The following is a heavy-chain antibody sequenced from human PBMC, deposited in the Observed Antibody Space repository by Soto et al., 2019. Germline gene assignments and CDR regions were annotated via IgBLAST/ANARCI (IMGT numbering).Heavy chain of an antibody. D-gene: IGHD2-15*01. CDR2: ISGSAAST. J-gene: IGHJ4*02. V-gene: IGHV3-23*01. CDR3: AKWTGRYCSGGRCYLDDPFDY. CDR1: GFTFSNYA. Sequence: EVHLLESGGDLVQPGGSLRLSCAASGFTFSNYAMSWVRQAPGKGLDCVSVISGSAASTFYADSVKGRFTISRDNSKNTLYLQMNSLRAEDTAVYYCAKWTGRYCSGGRCYLDDPFDYWGQGTLVTVSS.